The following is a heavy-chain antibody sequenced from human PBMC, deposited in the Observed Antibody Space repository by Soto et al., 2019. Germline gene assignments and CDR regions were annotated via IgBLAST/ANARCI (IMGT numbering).Heavy chain of an antibody. Sequence: QAHLEQSGAEVKRPGASVKVSCKASGYTFSDCDINWLRQASGQGPEWMGWMNAKSGDTFFAQRFQGKFNMTWDTSLSTAYMEVGSLTSDDTAIYFCARGNPFNYAGFDVWGQGTTVAVSS. V-gene: IGHV1-8*01. J-gene: IGHJ6*02. CDR2: MNAKSGDT. CDR1: GYTFSDCD. CDR3: ARGNPFNYAGFDV. D-gene: IGHD3-16*01.